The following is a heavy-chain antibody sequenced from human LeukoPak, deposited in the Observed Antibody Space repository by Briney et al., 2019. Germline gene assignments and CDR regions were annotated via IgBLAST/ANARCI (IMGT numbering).Heavy chain of an antibody. Sequence: GGSLRLSCAVSGFAFGSEAMSWVRQSPARGLEWVASISPGGGTTYYADYVKGRFTISRDNAKSSLYVQMNSLRAEDTAVYYCARDGHYDILTGYFQDWGQGTLVTVSS. D-gene: IGHD3-9*01. CDR1: GFAFGSEA. CDR3: ARDGHYDILTGYFQD. V-gene: IGHV3-23*01. J-gene: IGHJ1*01. CDR2: ISPGGGTT.